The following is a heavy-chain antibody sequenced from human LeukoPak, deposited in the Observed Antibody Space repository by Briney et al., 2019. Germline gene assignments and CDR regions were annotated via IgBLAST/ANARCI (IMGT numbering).Heavy chain of an antibody. D-gene: IGHD2-8*02. Sequence: GGSLRLSCAASGFTFSTFAMIWVRQPPGKGLEWVSSIFPSGGEIHYADSVRGRFTISRDNSKSTLSLQMNSLRAEDTAIYYCATYRQVLLPFESWGQGSLVTVSS. CDR1: GFTFSTFA. J-gene: IGHJ4*02. CDR2: IFPSGGEI. V-gene: IGHV3-23*01. CDR3: ATYRQVLLPFES.